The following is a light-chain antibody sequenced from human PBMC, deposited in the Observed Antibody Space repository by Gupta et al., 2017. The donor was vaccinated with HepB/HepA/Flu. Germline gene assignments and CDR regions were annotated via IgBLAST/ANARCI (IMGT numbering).Light chain of an antibody. J-gene: IGLJ3*02. CDR1: SNDIGYYNS. Sequence: QSALTQPASVSGSPGQSITISCSGTSNDIGYYNSVSWYQQHPGQAPKVMIFDVDNRPSGASNRFSGSKSGNTASLTISGLQADDEADYFCSSYASNSTWVFGGGTKLTVL. CDR2: DVD. V-gene: IGLV2-14*03. CDR3: SSYASNSTWV.